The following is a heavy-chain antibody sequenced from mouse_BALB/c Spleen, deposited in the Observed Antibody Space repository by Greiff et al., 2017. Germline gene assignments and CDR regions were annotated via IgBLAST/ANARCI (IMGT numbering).Heavy chain of an antibody. Sequence: VQLQQSGAELVRPGTSVKISCKASGYTFTNYWLGWVKQRPGHGLEWIGDIYPGGGYTNYNEKFKGKATLTADTSSSTAYMQLSSLTSEDSAVYFCARREYGNYDWFAYWGQGTLVTVSA. CDR2: IYPGGGYT. V-gene: IGHV1-63*02. J-gene: IGHJ3*01. D-gene: IGHD2-10*02. CDR3: ARREYGNYDWFAY. CDR1: GYTFTNYW.